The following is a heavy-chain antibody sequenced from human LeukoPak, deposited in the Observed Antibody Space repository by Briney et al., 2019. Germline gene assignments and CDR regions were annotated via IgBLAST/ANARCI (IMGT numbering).Heavy chain of an antibody. CDR2: IYYSGST. J-gene: IGHJ5*02. D-gene: IGHD3-10*01. V-gene: IGHV4-30-4*01. Sequence: PSQTLSLTCTVSGGSISSGDYYWSWIRQPPGKGLEWIGYIYYSGSTYYNPSLKSRVTISVDTSKNQFSLKLSSVTAADTAVYYCARVRRSGNWFGDMFDPWGQGTLVTVSS. CDR1: GGSISSGDYY. CDR3: ARVRRSGNWFGDMFDP.